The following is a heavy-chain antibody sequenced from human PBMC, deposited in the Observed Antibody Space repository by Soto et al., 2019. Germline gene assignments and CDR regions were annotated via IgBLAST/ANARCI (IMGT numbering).Heavy chain of an antibody. V-gene: IGHV1-18*04. J-gene: IGHJ3*02. CDR2: INPYNANV. CDR1: GYTFTNHG. CDR3: ARDRVAGIWGDAFDI. D-gene: IGHD3-16*01. Sequence: QVQRVQSGAEVKKPGASVKVSCKTSGYTFTNHGINWVRQAPGQGLEWMGWINPYNANVNYAQKLQGRVTMTTDTSTSTAYMDLRSLTSDYTAVYYCARDRVAGIWGDAFDIWGQGTMVTVSS.